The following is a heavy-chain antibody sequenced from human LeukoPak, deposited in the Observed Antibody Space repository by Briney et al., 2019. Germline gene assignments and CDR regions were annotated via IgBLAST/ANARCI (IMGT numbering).Heavy chain of an antibody. CDR2: VYYSAST. CDR3: ARNRSIAVTGIGRPNAFDI. V-gene: IGHV4-39*01. Sequence: PSETLSLTCTISAGSISSSSNYWCWIRQSPGKGLERIGSVYYSASTYYNPSVKSRVTISVDTSKNQFSLHLRSVTAADTAVYFCARNRSIAVTGIGRPNAFDIWGQGTMVTVAS. CDR1: AGSISSSSNY. D-gene: IGHD6-19*01. J-gene: IGHJ3*02.